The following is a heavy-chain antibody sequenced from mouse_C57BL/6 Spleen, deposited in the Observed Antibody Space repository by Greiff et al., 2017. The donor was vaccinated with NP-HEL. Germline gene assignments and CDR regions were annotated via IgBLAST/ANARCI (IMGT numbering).Heavy chain of an antibody. CDR1: GYTLTDYY. Sequence: EVQLPPSGPELVKPGASVKISCKASGYTLTDYYMNWVKQSHGKSLEWIGDINSNYCCTSYHQKFKGKATLTVDKSSSTAYMELRSLTSEDSAVYYCARSEFAYWGKGTLVTVSA. CDR3: ARSEFAY. J-gene: IGHJ3*01. CDR2: INSNYCCT. V-gene: IGHV1-26*01.